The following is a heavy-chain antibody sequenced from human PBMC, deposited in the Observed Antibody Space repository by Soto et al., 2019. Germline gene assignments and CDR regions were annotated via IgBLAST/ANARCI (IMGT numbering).Heavy chain of an antibody. CDR2: IYYSGST. V-gene: IGHV4-31*03. D-gene: IGHD5-18*01. Sequence: QVQLQESGPGLVKPSQTLSLTCTVSGGSISSGGYYWSWIRQHPGKGLEWIGYIYYSGSTYYNPYLKCRVTISVDTSKNQFSLKLSSVTAADTAVYYCARSGYSYGPNPLFYWGQGTLVTVSS. CDR1: GGSISSGGYY. CDR3: ARSGYSYGPNPLFY. J-gene: IGHJ4*02.